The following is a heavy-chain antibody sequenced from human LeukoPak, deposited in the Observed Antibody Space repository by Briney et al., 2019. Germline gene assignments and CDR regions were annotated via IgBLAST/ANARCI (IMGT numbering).Heavy chain of an antibody. CDR1: GGSISSSSYY. CDR2: IYYSGST. Sequence: SETLSLTCTVSGGSISSSSYYWGWVRQPPGTGLEWIGSIYYSGSTYYNPSLKSRVTISVDTSKNQFSLKLSSVTAADTAVYYCAGPGVVVIATSFAFDTWGQGTMVTVSS. CDR3: AGPGVVVIATSFAFDT. V-gene: IGHV4-39*01. J-gene: IGHJ3*02. D-gene: IGHD2-21*01.